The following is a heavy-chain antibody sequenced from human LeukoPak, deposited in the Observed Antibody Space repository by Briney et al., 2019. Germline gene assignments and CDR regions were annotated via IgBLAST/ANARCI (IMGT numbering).Heavy chain of an antibody. CDR3: AREGYYRGGIAARPRWFDP. CDR2: INPSGGST. Sequence: ASVKVSCKASGYTFTSYYMHWVRQAPGQGLEWMGIINPSGGSTSYAQKFQGRVTMTRDMSTSTVYMELSSLRSEDTAVYYCAREGYYRGGIAARPRWFDPWGQGTLVTVSS. CDR1: GYTFTSYY. J-gene: IGHJ5*02. D-gene: IGHD6-6*01. V-gene: IGHV1-46*01.